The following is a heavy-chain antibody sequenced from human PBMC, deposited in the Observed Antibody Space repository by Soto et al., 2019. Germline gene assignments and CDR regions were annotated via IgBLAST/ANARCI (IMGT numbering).Heavy chain of an antibody. CDR1: GGSISSYY. Sequence: SETLSLICTVSGGSISSYYWSWLRQPPGKGLDGIGYIYYSGSTNYNPSLKSRVTISVDTSKNQFSLKLSSVTAADTAVYYCARDRYYDFWSGYYLGRAFDIWGQGTMVTVSS. D-gene: IGHD3-3*01. CDR3: ARDRYYDFWSGYYLGRAFDI. CDR2: IYYSGST. V-gene: IGHV4-59*01. J-gene: IGHJ3*02.